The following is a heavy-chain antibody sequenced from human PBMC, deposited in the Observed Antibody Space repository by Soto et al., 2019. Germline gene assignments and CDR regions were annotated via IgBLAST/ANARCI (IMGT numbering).Heavy chain of an antibody. V-gene: IGHV3-73*01. Sequence: HPGGSLRLSCAASGFTFSGSAMHWVRQASGKGLEWVGRIRSKANSYATAYAASVKGRFTISRDDSKNTAYLQMNSLKTEDTAVYYCTRLRPAVAGPKGFDPWGQGTLVTVSS. D-gene: IGHD6-19*01. J-gene: IGHJ5*02. CDR2: IRSKANSYAT. CDR3: TRLRPAVAGPKGFDP. CDR1: GFTFSGSA.